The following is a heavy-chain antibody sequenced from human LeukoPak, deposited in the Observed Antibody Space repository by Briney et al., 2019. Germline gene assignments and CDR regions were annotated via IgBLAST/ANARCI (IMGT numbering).Heavy chain of an antibody. CDR2: INHSGST. J-gene: IGHJ4*02. CDR3: ATTLRRGGDY. V-gene: IGHV4-34*08. D-gene: IGHD3-3*01. CDR1: GFTFSDYY. Sequence: GSLRLSCAASGFTFSDYYMSWIRQPPGKGLEWIGEINHSGSTNYNPSLKSRVTISVDTSKNQFSLKLSSVTAADTAVYYCATTLRRGGDYWGQGTLVTVSS.